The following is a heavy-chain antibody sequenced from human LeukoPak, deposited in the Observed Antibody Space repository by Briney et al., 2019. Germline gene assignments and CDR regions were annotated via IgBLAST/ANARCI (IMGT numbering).Heavy chain of an antibody. D-gene: IGHD2-2*01. CDR3: AKGVVVAPDVTPFDY. CDR1: GFTFSSYS. Sequence: PGGSLRLSCAASGFTFSSYSMNWVRQAPGKGLEWVSYISSSSSTIYYADSVKGRFTTSRDNAKNSLYLQMNSLRAEDTAVYYCAKGVVVAPDVTPFDYWGQGTLVTVSS. CDR2: ISSSSSTI. J-gene: IGHJ4*02. V-gene: IGHV3-48*01.